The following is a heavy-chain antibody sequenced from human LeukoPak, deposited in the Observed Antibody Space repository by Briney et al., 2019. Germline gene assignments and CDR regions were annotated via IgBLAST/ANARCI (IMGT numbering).Heavy chain of an antibody. CDR3: ARDRGSPKNYYYGMDV. CDR2: IYYSGST. Sequence: PSETLSLTCTVSGGSISSYYWSWIRQPPGKGLEWIGYIYYSGSTNYNPSLKSRVTISVDTSKNQFSLKLSSVTAADTAVYYCARDRGSPKNYYYGMDVWGQGTTVTVSS. J-gene: IGHJ6*02. CDR1: GGSISSYY. V-gene: IGHV4-59*01. D-gene: IGHD3-10*01.